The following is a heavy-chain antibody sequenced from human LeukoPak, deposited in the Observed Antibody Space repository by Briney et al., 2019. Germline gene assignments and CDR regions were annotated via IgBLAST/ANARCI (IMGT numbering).Heavy chain of an antibody. J-gene: IGHJ3*02. Sequence: KPSETLSLTCAVYGGSFSGYYWSWIRQPPGKGLEWIGEINHSGSTNYNPSLKSRVTISVDTSKNQFSLKLSSVTAADTAVYFCARDTGSCGFGCLTDDAFDIWGRGTMVTVSS. D-gene: IGHD6-6*01. CDR3: ARDTGSCGFGCLTDDAFDI. CDR2: INHSGST. V-gene: IGHV4-34*01. CDR1: GGSFSGYY.